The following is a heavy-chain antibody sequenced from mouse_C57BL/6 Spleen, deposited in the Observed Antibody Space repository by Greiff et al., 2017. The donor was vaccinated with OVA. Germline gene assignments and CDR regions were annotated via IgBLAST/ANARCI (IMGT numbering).Heavy chain of an antibody. CDR3: ARNGFITTVVATDYAMDY. CDR1: GFSLTSYG. Sequence: VQLQQSGPGLVQPSQSLSITCTVSGFSLTSYGVHWVRQSPGKGLEWLGVIWSGGSTDYNAAFISRLSISKDNSKSQVFFKMNSLQADDTAIYYCARNGFITTVVATDYAMDYWGQGTSVTVSS. V-gene: IGHV2-2*01. J-gene: IGHJ4*01. D-gene: IGHD1-1*01. CDR2: IWSGGST.